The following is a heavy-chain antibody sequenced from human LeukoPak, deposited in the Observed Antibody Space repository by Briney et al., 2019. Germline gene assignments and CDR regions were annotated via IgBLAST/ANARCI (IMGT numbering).Heavy chain of an antibody. Sequence: GGSLRLSCAASGFTFSDYAMSWVRQAPGKGLEWVSGINWNGGSTGYADSVKGRFTISRDNAKNSLYLQMNSLRAEDTALYYCARYDGSGSYSHYYYYMDVWGKGTTVTVSS. CDR3: ARYDGSGSYSHYYYYMDV. CDR2: INWNGGST. D-gene: IGHD3-10*01. CDR1: GFTFSDYA. J-gene: IGHJ6*03. V-gene: IGHV3-20*04.